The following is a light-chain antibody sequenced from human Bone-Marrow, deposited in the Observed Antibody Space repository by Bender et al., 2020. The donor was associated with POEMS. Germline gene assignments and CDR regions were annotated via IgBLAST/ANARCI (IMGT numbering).Light chain of an antibody. CDR3: QSYDTRMTGSRV. J-gene: IGLJ1*01. Sequence: QSVLMQPPSVSGAPGQRVTISCTGSSSNFGAGYDVHWYQQLPGTAPKLLLYANNNRPSGVPARFSGSRSGTSASLTITGLQAEDEAAYYCQSYDTRMTGSRVFGTGTTVIVL. CDR1: SSNFGAGYD. CDR2: ANN. V-gene: IGLV1-40*01.